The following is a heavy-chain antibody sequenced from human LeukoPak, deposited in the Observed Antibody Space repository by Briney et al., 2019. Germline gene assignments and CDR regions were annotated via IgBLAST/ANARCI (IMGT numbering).Heavy chain of an antibody. CDR2: INWNGGTT. J-gene: IGHJ6*03. D-gene: IGHD5-12*01. V-gene: IGHV3-20*04. CDR1: GITFSSYG. CDR3: ARGYSGYGGYYYYYMDV. Sequence: GGTLRLSCAASGITFSSYGMSWVRQAPGKGLEWVSGINWNGGTTGYADSVKGRFTISRDNAKNSLHLQMNSLRAEDTALYYCARGYSGYGGYYYYYMDVWGKGTTVTVSS.